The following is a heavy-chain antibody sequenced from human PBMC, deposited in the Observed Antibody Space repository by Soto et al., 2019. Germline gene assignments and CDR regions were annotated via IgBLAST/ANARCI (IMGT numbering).Heavy chain of an antibody. D-gene: IGHD6-13*01. CDR2: ISAYNGNT. Sequence: ASVKVSCKASGGTFSSYGISWVRQAPGQGLEWMGWISAYNGNTNYAQKFQGRVTMTRNTSISTAYMELSSLRSEDTAVYYCAREHSSSWRFDYWGQGTLVTVS. CDR3: AREHSSSWRFDY. J-gene: IGHJ4*02. V-gene: IGHV1-8*02. CDR1: GGTFSSYG.